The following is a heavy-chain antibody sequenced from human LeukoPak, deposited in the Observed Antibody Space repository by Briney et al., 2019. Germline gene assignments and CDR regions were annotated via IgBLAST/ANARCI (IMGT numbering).Heavy chain of an antibody. V-gene: IGHV3-23*01. CDR3: AKERLVAVAGITAYDDY. Sequence: PGGSLRLSCAASGFTFSSYAMSWVRQAPGKGLEWVSAISGSGGSTYYADSVKGRFTISRDNSKNTLYLQMNSLRAEDTAVYYCAKERLVAVAGITAYDDYWGQGTLLTVSS. CDR1: GFTFSSYA. J-gene: IGHJ4*02. CDR2: ISGSGGST. D-gene: IGHD6-19*01.